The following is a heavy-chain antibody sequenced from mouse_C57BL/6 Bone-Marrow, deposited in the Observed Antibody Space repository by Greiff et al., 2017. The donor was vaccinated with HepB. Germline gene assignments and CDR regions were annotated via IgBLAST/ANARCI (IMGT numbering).Heavy chain of an antibody. J-gene: IGHJ3*01. D-gene: IGHD1-1*01. CDR3: ALITTGRDGSFAY. Sequence: EVQLQQSGPGLVKPSQSLSLTCSVTGYSITSGYYWNLIRQFPGNKLEWMGYISYDGSNNYNPSLKNRISITRDTSTNQCYLKLNSVTTEDTATYYGALITTGRDGSFAYWGQGTLVTV. V-gene: IGHV3-6*01. CDR2: ISYDGSN. CDR1: GYSITSGYY.